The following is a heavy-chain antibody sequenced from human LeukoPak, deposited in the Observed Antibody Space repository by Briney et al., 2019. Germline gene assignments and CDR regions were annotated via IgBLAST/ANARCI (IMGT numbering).Heavy chain of an antibody. Sequence: GGSLRLSCAASGFTFSSYGMHWVRQAPGKGLGWVAVICNDGSNKYYADSVKGRLPISRDNSKNTLYMQMNSLRAEDAAVYYCAREVLSGYSSGWYRGFDYWGQGTLVTVSS. J-gene: IGHJ4*02. CDR1: GFTFSSYG. V-gene: IGHV3-33*01. CDR3: AREVLSGYSSGWYRGFDY. D-gene: IGHD6-19*01. CDR2: ICNDGSNK.